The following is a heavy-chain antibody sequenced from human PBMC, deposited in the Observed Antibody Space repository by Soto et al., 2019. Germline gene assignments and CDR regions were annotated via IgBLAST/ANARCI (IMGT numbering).Heavy chain of an antibody. D-gene: IGHD3-10*01. CDR1: GYTFTSYG. CDR2: ISAYNGNT. V-gene: IGHV1-18*04. Sequence: ASVKVSFKASGYTFTSYGISWVRQAPGQGLEWMGWISAYNGNTNYAQKLQGRVTMTTDTSTSTAYMELRSLRSDDTAVYYCARDIPLLWFGELLYDYYYGMDVWGQGTTVTVSS. J-gene: IGHJ6*02. CDR3: ARDIPLLWFGELLYDYYYGMDV.